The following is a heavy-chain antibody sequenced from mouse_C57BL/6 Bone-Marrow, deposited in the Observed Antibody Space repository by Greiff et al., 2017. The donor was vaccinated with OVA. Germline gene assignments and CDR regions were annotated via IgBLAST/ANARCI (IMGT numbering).Heavy chain of an antibody. Sequence: QVQLQQSGPELVKPGASVKISCKASGYAFSSSWMNWVKQRPGKGLEWIGRIYPGDGDTNYNGKFKGKATLTADKSSSTAYMQLSSLTSEDSAVYFCAIPYDYDGAYWGQGTLVTVSA. J-gene: IGHJ3*01. V-gene: IGHV1-82*01. CDR1: GYAFSSSW. CDR3: AIPYDYDGAY. D-gene: IGHD2-4*01. CDR2: IYPGDGDT.